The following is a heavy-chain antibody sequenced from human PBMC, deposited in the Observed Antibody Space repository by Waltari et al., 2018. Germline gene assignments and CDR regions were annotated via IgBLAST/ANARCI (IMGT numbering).Heavy chain of an antibody. CDR2: ISYSGTT. CDR1: GCSISSGSYY. D-gene: IGHD3-3*01. CDR3: ARYYGNGEGWLDP. V-gene: IGHV4-39*07. Sequence: QLQLQESGPGLVKPSETLSLTCTVSGCSISSGSYYWGWIRQPPGKGLESIGYISYSGTTYYNLSLKSRVTMSVDTSRDQYSLSLRSVAAADTAVYYCARYYGNGEGWLDPWGQGTLVTVSS. J-gene: IGHJ5*02.